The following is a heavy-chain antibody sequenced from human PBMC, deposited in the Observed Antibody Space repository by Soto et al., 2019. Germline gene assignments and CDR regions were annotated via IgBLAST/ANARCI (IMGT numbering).Heavy chain of an antibody. D-gene: IGHD6-6*01. J-gene: IGHJ6*02. Sequence: EVQLLESGGGLVQPGGSLRLSCAAAGVTFSSDAMSWVLQSPGKGLEWVSAISGSGGSTYYADSVKGRFTISRDNSKNTLYLQMNSLRAADTAVYYCAKGGAARRNYGMDVWGQGTTVTVSS. CDR1: GVTFSSDA. V-gene: IGHV3-23*01. CDR2: ISGSGGST. CDR3: AKGGAARRNYGMDV.